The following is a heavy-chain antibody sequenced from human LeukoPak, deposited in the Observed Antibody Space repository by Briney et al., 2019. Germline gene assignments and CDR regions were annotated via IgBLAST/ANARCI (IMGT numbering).Heavy chain of an antibody. J-gene: IGHJ4*02. CDR2: ISSNGGST. CDR3: VKEASRGSGSYDY. V-gene: IGHV3-64D*06. Sequence: GGSLRLSCSASGFTFSNYAMHWVRQAPGKGLEYVSAISSNGGSTYYADSVKGRFTISRDNSKNTLYLQMSSLRAEDTALYYCVKEASRGSGSYDYWGQGTLVTVSS. D-gene: IGHD3-10*01. CDR1: GFTFSNYA.